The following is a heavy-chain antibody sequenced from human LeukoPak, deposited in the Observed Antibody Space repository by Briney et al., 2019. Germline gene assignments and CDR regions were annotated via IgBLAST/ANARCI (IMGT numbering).Heavy chain of an antibody. CDR3: ATVTMVRGVIIDY. Sequence: SETLSLTCAVYGGSFSGYYWSWIRQPPGKGLEWIGEINHSGSTNYNPSLKSRVTISVDTSKNQFSLKLSSVTAAGTAVYYCATVTMVRGVIIDYWGQGTLVTVSS. V-gene: IGHV4-34*01. J-gene: IGHJ4*02. CDR1: GGSFSGYY. CDR2: INHSGST. D-gene: IGHD3-10*01.